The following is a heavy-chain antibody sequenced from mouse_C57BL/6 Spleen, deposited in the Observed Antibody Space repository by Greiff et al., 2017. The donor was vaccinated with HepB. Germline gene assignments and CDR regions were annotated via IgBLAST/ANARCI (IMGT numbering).Heavy chain of an antibody. V-gene: IGHV5-16*01. Sequence: EVMLVESEGGLVQPGSSMKLSCTASGFTFSDYYMAWVRQVPEKGLEWVANINYDGSSTYYLDSLKSRFIISRDNAKNILYLQMSSLKSEDTATYYCARAPVHGFDYWGQGTTLTVSS. CDR1: GFTFSDYY. CDR3: ARAPVHGFDY. J-gene: IGHJ2*01. CDR2: INYDGSST.